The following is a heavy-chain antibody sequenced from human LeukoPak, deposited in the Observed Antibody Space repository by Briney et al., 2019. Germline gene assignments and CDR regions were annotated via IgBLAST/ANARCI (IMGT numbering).Heavy chain of an antibody. J-gene: IGHJ4*02. CDR2: INPNSGGT. CDR1: GYTFTGYY. Sequence: GASVKVSCKASGYTFTGYYMHWVRQAPGQGLEWMGWINPNSGGTNYAQKFQGRVTMTRDTSISTAYMELSSLRSEDTAVYYCASSNGYSSGWYLPITDYWGQGTLVTVSS. CDR3: ASSNGYSSGWYLPITDY. D-gene: IGHD6-19*01. V-gene: IGHV1-2*02.